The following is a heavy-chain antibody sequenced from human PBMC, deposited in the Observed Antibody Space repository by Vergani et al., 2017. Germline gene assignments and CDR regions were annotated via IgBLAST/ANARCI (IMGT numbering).Heavy chain of an antibody. D-gene: IGHD1-26*01. Sequence: EVQLVDSGGVVVQPGGFLRLSCAASGFSFDDYAMHWVRQAPGKGLEWVSLISWDGGSTYYADSVKGRFTISRDNRKNSLYLQMNNLRTEDTALYYCAKDGVVGTTNSYFDYWGQGTLVTVSS. CDR3: AKDGVVGTTNSYFDY. V-gene: IGHV3-43D*04. CDR2: ISWDGGST. J-gene: IGHJ4*02. CDR1: GFSFDDYA.